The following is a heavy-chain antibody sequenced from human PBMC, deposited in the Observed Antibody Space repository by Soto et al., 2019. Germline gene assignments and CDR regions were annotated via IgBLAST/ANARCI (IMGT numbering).Heavy chain of an antibody. D-gene: IGHD3-10*01. CDR2: ISAYNGNT. J-gene: IGHJ4*02. CDR3: ARDLVQRLLWFGVPGLTRYYFDY. Sequence: GASVKVSCKASGYTFTSYGISWVRQAPGQGLEWMGWISAYNGNTNYAQKLQGRVTMTTDTSTSTAYMELRSLRSDDTAVYYCARDLVQRLLWFGVPGLTRYYFDYWGQGTLVTVSS. CDR1: GYTFTSYG. V-gene: IGHV1-18*04.